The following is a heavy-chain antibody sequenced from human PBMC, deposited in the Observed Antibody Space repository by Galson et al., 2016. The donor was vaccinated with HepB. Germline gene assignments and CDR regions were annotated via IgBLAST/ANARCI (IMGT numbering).Heavy chain of an antibody. J-gene: IGHJ4*02. CDR2: LDPEKGNT. CDR3: VAMDCSSTSCTLDS. V-gene: IGHV1-24*01. D-gene: IGHD2-2*01. Sequence: SVKVSCKVSGFVLTELTMHWVRQAPGEGLEWMGGLDPEKGNTIYSQKFQDRVTMTEDTSADTAYMDLRSLRSDKTAVYYCVAMDCSSTSCTLDSWGQGTLVTVSS. CDR1: GFVLTELT.